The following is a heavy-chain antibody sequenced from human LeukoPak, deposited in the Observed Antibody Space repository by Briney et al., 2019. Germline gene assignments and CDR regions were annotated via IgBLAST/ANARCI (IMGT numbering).Heavy chain of an antibody. CDR3: ARDGLDGYNYKGLDY. CDR1: GGSISSGSYY. J-gene: IGHJ4*02. D-gene: IGHD5-24*01. V-gene: IGHV4-61*02. Sequence: PSQTLSLTCTVSGGSISSGSYYWSWIRQPAGKGLEWIGRIYTSGSTNYNPSLKSRVTISVDTSKNQFSLKLSSVTAADTAVYYCARDGLDGYNYKGLDYWGQGTLVTVSS. CDR2: IYTSGST.